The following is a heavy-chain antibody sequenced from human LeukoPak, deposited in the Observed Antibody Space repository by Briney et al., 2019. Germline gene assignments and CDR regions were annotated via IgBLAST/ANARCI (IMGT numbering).Heavy chain of an antibody. J-gene: IGHJ6*03. V-gene: IGHV4-59*01. Sequence: SETLSLTCTVSGGSISSYYWSWIRQPPGKGLEWIGYIYYSGSTNYNPSLKSRVTMSVDTSKNQFSLKLSSVTAADTAVYYCARGLGYYYYMDVWGKGTTVTVSS. CDR3: ARGLGYYYYMDV. CDR2: IYYSGST. CDR1: GGSISSYY.